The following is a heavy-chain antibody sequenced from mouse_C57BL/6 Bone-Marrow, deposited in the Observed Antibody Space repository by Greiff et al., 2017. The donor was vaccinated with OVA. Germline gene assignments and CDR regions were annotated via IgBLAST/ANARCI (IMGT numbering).Heavy chain of an antibody. CDR3: ARRRYDGGAMDY. D-gene: IGHD2-14*01. Sequence: SGAELARPGASVKLSCKASGYTFTSYGISWVKQRTGQGLEWIGEIYPRSGNTYYNEKFKGKATLTADKSSSTAYMELRSLTSEDSAVYFCARRRYDGGAMDYWGQGTSVTVSS. CDR2: IYPRSGNT. J-gene: IGHJ4*01. CDR1: GYTFTSYG. V-gene: IGHV1-81*01.